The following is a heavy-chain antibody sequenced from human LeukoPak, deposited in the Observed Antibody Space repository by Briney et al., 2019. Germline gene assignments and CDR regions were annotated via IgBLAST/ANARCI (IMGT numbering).Heavy chain of an antibody. Sequence: PGGSLRLSCAASGFTSSSYAMSWVRQAPGKGLEWVSAISGSGGSTYYADSVKGRFTISRDNSKNTLYLQMNSLRAEDTAVYYCARKTGTTGEAFDYWGQGTQVTVSS. D-gene: IGHD1-1*01. V-gene: IGHV3-23*01. J-gene: IGHJ4*02. CDR3: ARKTGTTGEAFDY. CDR1: GFTSSSYA. CDR2: ISGSGGST.